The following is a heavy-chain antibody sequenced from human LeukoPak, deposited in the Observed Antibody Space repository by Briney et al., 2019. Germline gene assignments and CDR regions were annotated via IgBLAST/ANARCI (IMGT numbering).Heavy chain of an antibody. J-gene: IGHJ6*03. V-gene: IGHV4-59*01. CDR2: IYYSGST. CDR3: ARSAGEYSRWGDYYYYYMDV. D-gene: IGHD6-6*01. CDR1: GGSFSSYY. Sequence: PSETLSLTCAVYGGSFSSYYWSWIRQPPGKGLEWIGYIYYSGSTNYNPSLKSRVTISVDTSKNQFSLKLSSVTAADTAVYYCARSAGEYSRWGDYYYYYMDVWGKGTTVTVSS.